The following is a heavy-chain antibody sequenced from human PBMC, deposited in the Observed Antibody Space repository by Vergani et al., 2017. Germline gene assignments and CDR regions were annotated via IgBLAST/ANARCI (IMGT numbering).Heavy chain of an antibody. D-gene: IGHD2-2*01. Sequence: EVQLLESGGGLVQPGGSLRLSCAASGLTFSSYAMSWVRQAPGKGLEWGSAISGSGCSTYYADSVKGRFTISRDNSKNTLYLQMNSLRAEDTAVYYCAXDRCSSTSCYWGNWFDPWGQGTLVTVSS. V-gene: IGHV3-23*01. CDR1: GLTFSSYA. J-gene: IGHJ5*02. CDR3: AXDRCSSTSCYWGNWFDP. CDR2: ISGSGCST.